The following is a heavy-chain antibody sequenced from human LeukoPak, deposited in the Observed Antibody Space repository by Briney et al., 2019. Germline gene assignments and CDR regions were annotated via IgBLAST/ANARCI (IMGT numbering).Heavy chain of an antibody. V-gene: IGHV4-61*03. CDR1: GGSVSSGSYY. CDR3: ATGLLGNFGSVVY. CDR2: ISYIGTT. D-gene: IGHD4-23*01. Sequence: PSETLSLTCSVSGGSVSSGSYYWGWIRQPPGNGLEWIGNISYIGTTNYNPSLKSPVTISVDTSKNHFSLKLSSVTAADTAMDYCATGLLGNFGSVVYWGEGALVTVSS. J-gene: IGHJ4*02.